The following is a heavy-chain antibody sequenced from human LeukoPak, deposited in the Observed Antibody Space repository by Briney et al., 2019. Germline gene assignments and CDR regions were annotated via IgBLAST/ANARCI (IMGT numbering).Heavy chain of an antibody. D-gene: IGHD3-9*01. CDR3: ARDHCDSDY. CDR2: IYYSGST. CDR1: GGSISSYY. J-gene: IGHJ4*02. Sequence: PSETLSLTCTVSGGSISSYYWSWIRQPPGKGLEWIGYIYYSGSTNYNPSLKSRVTISVDTSKNQFSLKLSSVTAADTAVYYCARDHCDSDYWGQGTLVTVSS. V-gene: IGHV4-59*01.